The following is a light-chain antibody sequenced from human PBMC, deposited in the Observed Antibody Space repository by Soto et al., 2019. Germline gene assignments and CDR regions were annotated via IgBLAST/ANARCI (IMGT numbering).Light chain of an antibody. Sequence: DIQMTQSPISPSASLGGRGTLPFRASQSISSYLNWYQQKPGKAPKLLIYAASSLQSGVPSRFSGSGTGTDFTLTISSLQPEDFATYYCKQSYSTLWTFGQGTKV. CDR2: AAS. J-gene: IGKJ1*01. CDR3: KQSYSTLWT. V-gene: IGKV1-39*01. CDR1: QSISSY.